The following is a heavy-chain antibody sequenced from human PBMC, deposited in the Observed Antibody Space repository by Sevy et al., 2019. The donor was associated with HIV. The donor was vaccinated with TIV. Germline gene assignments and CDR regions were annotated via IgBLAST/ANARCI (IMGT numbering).Heavy chain of an antibody. CDR3: ARGRVGATTSYYFDY. Sequence: GGALRLSCAASGFTFSSYAMHWVRQAPGKGLEWVGFIWHDGSQKYYADSVRGRFTFSRDNSKNTLFLHVSSLRAEDTAVYYWARGRVGATTSYYFDYWGQGTLVTVSS. D-gene: IGHD1-26*01. J-gene: IGHJ4*02. V-gene: IGHV3-33*01. CDR2: IWHDGSQK. CDR1: GFTFSSYA.